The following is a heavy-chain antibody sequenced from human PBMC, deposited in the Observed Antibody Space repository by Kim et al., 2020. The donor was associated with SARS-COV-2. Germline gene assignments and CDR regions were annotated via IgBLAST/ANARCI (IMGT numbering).Heavy chain of an antibody. J-gene: IGHJ6*02. D-gene: IGHD3-3*01. CDR3: ARDPSDFWSGSYYYGMDV. V-gene: IGHV4-31*03. CDR2: ISYSGST. CDR1: GGSISSGGYY. Sequence: SETLSLTCTVSGGSISSGGYYWSWIRQHPGKGLEWIGYISYSGSTYYNPSLKSRVTISVDTSKNQFSLKLSSVTAADTAVYYCARDPSDFWSGSYYYGMDVWGQGTTVTVSS.